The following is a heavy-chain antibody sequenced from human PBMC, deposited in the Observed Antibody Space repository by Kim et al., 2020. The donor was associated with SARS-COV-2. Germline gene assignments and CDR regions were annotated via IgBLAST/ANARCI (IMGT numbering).Heavy chain of an antibody. D-gene: IGHD2-21*01. J-gene: IGHJ5*02. V-gene: IGHV7-4-1*02. CDR3: ARDLLWPYLNWFDP. CDR1: GYTFTSYA. CDR2: INTNTGNP. Sequence: ASVKVSCKASGYTFTSYAMNWVRQAPGQGLEWMGWINTNTGNPTYAQGITGRFVFSLDTSVSTAYLHVSSLKAEDTAVYYGARDLLWPYLNWFDPWGQGTLVTVSS.